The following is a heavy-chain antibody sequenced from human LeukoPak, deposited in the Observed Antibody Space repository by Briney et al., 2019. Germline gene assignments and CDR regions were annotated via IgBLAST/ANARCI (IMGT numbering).Heavy chain of an antibody. Sequence: GGSLRLSCAASGFIFSSYGMHWVRQAPGKGLEWVAFIRYDGNIKYYADSVKGRFTISRDNSQNTLYLQMNSLRAEDTAVYYCAKVDSGTYQFDYWGQGTLVTVSS. V-gene: IGHV3-30*02. J-gene: IGHJ4*02. CDR2: IRYDGNIK. D-gene: IGHD1-26*01. CDR3: AKVDSGTYQFDY. CDR1: GFIFSSYG.